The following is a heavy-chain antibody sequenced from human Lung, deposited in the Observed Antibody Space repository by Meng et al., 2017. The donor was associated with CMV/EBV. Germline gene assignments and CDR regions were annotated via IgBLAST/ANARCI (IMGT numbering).Heavy chain of an antibody. D-gene: IGHD3-3*01. CDR3: ARDLRVGVVATWFDP. CDR2: IYYSGST. J-gene: IGHJ5*02. CDR1: GGSISSYSYY. V-gene: IGHV4-39*07. Sequence: SETLSLXCTVSGGSISSYSYYWGSIRQPPGRGLEWIGSIYYSGSTYYNPSLKSRVTISVDISKNQFSLKLSSVTAADTAVYYCARDLRVGVVATWFDPWGHGTLVTVSS.